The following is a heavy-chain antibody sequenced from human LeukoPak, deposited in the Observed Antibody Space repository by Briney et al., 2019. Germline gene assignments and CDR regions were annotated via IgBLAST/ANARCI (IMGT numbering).Heavy chain of an antibody. CDR3: ASSSYSSSIFDY. V-gene: IGHV3-7*01. D-gene: IGHD6-6*01. CDR1: GFTFSSYA. J-gene: IGHJ4*02. CDR2: IKQDGSEK. Sequence: PGRSLRLSCAASGFTFSSYAMHWVRQAPGKGLEWVANIKQDGSEKYYVDSVKGRFTISRDNAKNSLYLQMNSLRAEDTAVYYCASSSYSSSIFDYWGQGTLVTVSS.